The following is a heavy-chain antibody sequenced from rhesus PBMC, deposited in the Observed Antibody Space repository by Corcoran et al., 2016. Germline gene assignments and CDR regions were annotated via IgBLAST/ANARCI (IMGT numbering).Heavy chain of an antibody. J-gene: IGHJ4*01. V-gene: IGHV4-122*02. D-gene: IGHD5-12*01. CDR2: ITYSGST. CDR3: ARRWIQLQSFFDY. CDR1: GYSISSGYY. Sequence: QVQLQESGPGLVKPSETLSLTCAVSGYSISSGYYWSWIRQPPGKGLEWIGYITYSGSTSYNPSLKSRVTISRDTSKNQFSLKLSSVTAADTAVYYCARRWIQLQSFFDYWGQGVLVTVSS.